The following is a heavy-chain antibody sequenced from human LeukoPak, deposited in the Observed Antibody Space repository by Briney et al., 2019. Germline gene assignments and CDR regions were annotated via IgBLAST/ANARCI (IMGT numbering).Heavy chain of an antibody. D-gene: IGHD1-26*01. CDR1: EGTFSSYA. CDR3: ARSRQWELRNKIFDY. V-gene: IGHV1-69*05. CDR2: IIPIFGTA. Sequence: SVKVSCKASEGTFSSYAISWVRQAPGQGLEWMGGIIPIFGTANYAQKFQGRATITTDESTSTAYMELSSLRSEDTAVYYCARSRQWELRNKIFDYWGQGTLVTVSS. J-gene: IGHJ4*02.